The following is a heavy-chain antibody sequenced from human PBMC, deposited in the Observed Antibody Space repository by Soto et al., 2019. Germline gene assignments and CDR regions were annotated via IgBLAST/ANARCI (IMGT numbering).Heavy chain of an antibody. V-gene: IGHV1-18*04. Sequence: ASVKVSCKASGYTFTSYGISWVRQAPGQGLEWMGWINGFSSNTHYAENLRGRVTMTTDTVTSTAYMELRSLRSDDTAMYYCARASIRGVTSSPWGQGTLVTVSS. CDR3: ARASIRGVTSSP. CDR2: INGFSSNT. D-gene: IGHD3-10*01. J-gene: IGHJ5*02. CDR1: GYTFTSYG.